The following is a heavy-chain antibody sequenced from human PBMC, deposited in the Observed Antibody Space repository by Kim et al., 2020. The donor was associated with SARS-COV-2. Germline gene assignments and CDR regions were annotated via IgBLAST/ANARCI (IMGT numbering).Heavy chain of an antibody. CDR1: GFTFSSYA. CDR3: AKRASALLADASDI. Sequence: GGSLRLSCAASGFTFSSYAMSWVRQAPGKGLEWVSVISRSGGDTYYADSVEGRFTISRDNSKNTLYLQMHSLRADDTAVFYCAKRASALLADASDIWGQGTMVTVSS. CDR2: ISRSGGDT. D-gene: IGHD3-3*02. V-gene: IGHV3-23*01. J-gene: IGHJ3*02.